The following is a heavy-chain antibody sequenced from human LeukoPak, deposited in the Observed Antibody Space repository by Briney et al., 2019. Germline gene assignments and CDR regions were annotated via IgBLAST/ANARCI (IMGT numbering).Heavy chain of an antibody. V-gene: IGHV3-48*01. CDR2: ISRDSGIK. CDR1: GFIISGDS. CDR3: VRDNPRCCGVVPANIDDY. J-gene: IGHJ4*02. Sequence: GGSLRLSCAASGFIISGDSMNWVRQAPGKGLEWIAYISRDSGIKYYADSVRGRFTISRDNAKNSLYLQMHSLRAEDTAVYYCVRDNPRCCGVVPANIDDYWGQGTLVTVSS. D-gene: IGHD2-15*01.